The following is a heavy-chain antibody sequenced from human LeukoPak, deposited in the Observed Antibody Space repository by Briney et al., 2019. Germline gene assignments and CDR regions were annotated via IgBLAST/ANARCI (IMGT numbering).Heavy chain of an antibody. CDR1: GASIKTYY. D-gene: IGHD3-22*01. V-gene: IGHV4-59*08. J-gene: IGHJ5*02. Sequence: SETLSLTCTVSGASIKTYYWSWIRQPPGKGLEWIGYIYYSGGSNYNPSLNSRVSMSLDTSNNRLSLRLSCVTAADTAVYYCARRWGYATSGYHDSWFDPWDQRTLFTVSS. CDR2: IYYSGGS. CDR3: ARRWGYATSGYHDSWFDP.